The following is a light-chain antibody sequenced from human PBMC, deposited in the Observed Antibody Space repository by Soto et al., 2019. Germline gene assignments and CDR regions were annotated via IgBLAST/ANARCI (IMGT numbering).Light chain of an antibody. CDR2: GAS. Sequence: EIVMTQSPATLSVSPGERATLYCRASQSVSSYLAWYQQKPGQAPRLLIYGASTRASGFPARFSGSGSGTEFTLNISSLQSEDFAIYYCQQYSNWPRTFGQGTKVDIK. CDR1: QSVSSY. V-gene: IGKV3-15*01. CDR3: QQYSNWPRT. J-gene: IGKJ1*01.